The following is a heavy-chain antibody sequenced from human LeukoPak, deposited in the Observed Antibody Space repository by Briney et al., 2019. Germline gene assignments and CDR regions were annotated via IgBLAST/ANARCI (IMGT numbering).Heavy chain of an antibody. J-gene: IGHJ4*02. CDR2: IYHSGST. D-gene: IGHD3-10*01. CDR3: ARDSYPQAPPPD. CDR1: GYSISSGYY. Sequence: PSETLSLTCTVSGYSISSGYYWGWIRQPPGKGLEWIGSIYHSGSTYYNPSLKSRVTISVDRSKNQFSLKLSSVTAADTAVYYCARDSYPQAPPPDWGQGTLVTVSS. V-gene: IGHV4-38-2*02.